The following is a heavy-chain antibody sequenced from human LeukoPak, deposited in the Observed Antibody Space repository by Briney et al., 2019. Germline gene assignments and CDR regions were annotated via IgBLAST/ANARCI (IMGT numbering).Heavy chain of an antibody. V-gene: IGHV3-23*01. J-gene: IGHJ3*02. D-gene: IGHD3-10*01. Sequence: PGGSLRLSCAASGFTFSSYWMHWVRQAPGKGLEWVSAIVGSGSTTHYADSVKGRFTISRDNSNNTLYLQMNSLRADDTALYYCAREGSSHDAFDIWGQGTMVTVSS. CDR2: IVGSGSTT. CDR3: AREGSSHDAFDI. CDR1: GFTFSSYW.